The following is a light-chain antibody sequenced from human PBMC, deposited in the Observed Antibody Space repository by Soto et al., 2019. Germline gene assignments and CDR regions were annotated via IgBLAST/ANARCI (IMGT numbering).Light chain of an antibody. J-gene: IGKJ2*01. V-gene: IGKV3-20*01. CDR3: QQYGGSPLYT. CDR1: QSVSSSD. Sequence: IVLTQSPGTLSLSPGDRATLSCRASQSVSSSDLAWYQQKPGQAPRLLISGASTRATGIPDRFSGSGSGTDFTLTISRLEPEDFAVYYCQQYGGSPLYTFGQGTKLEIK. CDR2: GAS.